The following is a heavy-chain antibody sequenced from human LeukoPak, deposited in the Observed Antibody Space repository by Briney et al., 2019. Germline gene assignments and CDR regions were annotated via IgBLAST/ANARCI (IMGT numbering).Heavy chain of an antibody. Sequence: SETLSLTCAVYGGSFSGHYWTWIRQPPGKGLEWIGEINHSGSTTYNPSLNSRVTISVDTSKNQFSLKLTSVTAADTAVYYCASTYFDTSGFSPFDNWGQGILVTVSS. CDR2: INHSGST. CDR3: ASTYFDTSGFSPFDN. J-gene: IGHJ4*02. CDR1: GGSFSGHY. V-gene: IGHV4-34*01. D-gene: IGHD3-22*01.